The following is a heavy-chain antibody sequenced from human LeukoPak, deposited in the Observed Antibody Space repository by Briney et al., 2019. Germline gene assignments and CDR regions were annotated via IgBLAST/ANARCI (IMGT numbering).Heavy chain of an antibody. Sequence: GESLKISCKGSGYSFTSYWIGWVRQMPGKGLEWMGIIYPGDSDTRYSPSFQGQVTILADKSISTAYLQWSSLKASDTAMYYCARHCPPSSGCQPYGMDVWGQGTTVTVSS. CDR2: IYPGDSDT. J-gene: IGHJ6*02. CDR1: GYSFTSYW. CDR3: ARHCPPSSGCQPYGMDV. V-gene: IGHV5-51*01. D-gene: IGHD6-19*01.